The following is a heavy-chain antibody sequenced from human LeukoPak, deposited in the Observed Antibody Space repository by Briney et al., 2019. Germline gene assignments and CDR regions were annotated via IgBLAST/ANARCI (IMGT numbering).Heavy chain of an antibody. CDR1: GFTFNDYG. J-gene: IGHJ4*02. CDR3: TKTDSSGYYYLFGY. D-gene: IGHD3-22*01. Sequence: GGSLRLSCAASGFTFNDYGMPWVRQAPGKGLEWVSGISWNSGSIDYADSVKGRFTISRDNAKNSLYLQMNSLRAEDTALYYCTKTDSSGYYYLFGYWGQGTLVTVSS. CDR2: ISWNSGSI. V-gene: IGHV3-9*01.